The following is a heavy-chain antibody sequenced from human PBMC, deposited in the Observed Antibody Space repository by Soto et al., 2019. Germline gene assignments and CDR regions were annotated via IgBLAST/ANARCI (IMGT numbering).Heavy chain of an antibody. V-gene: IGHV3-23*01. J-gene: IGHJ4*02. D-gene: IGHD5-12*01. CDR1: GFTFSSYA. CDR2: ISGSGGST. Sequence: EVQLLESGGGLVQPGGSLRLSCAASGFTFSSYAMSWVRQAPGKGLEWVSAISGSGGSTYYADSVKGRFTISRVNSKNTLYLQMSSLRAEDTAVNYFARVLGWLRLDEFDFWGEGTLVIFSS. CDR3: ARVLGWLRLDEFDF.